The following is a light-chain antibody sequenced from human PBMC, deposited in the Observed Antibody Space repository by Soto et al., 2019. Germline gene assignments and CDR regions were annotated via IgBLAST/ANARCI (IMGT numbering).Light chain of an antibody. CDR1: QSVSLS. J-gene: IGKJ1*01. CDR2: GAS. CDR3: QQYLHTPRT. V-gene: IGKV3-15*01. Sequence: EIVLTQSPATLSVSLGDSATLSCRASQSVSLSLAWYQMRPGQPPRLLIYGASTRATDIPARFSGSGSGTDFTLTISSLQSEDFAVYYCQQYLHTPRTFGQGTKVEIK.